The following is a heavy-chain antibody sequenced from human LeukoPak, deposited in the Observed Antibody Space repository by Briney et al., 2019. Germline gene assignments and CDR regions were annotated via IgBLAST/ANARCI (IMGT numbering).Heavy chain of an antibody. V-gene: IGHV1-2*02. CDR3: TTYNNGWYWELDY. CDR1: GHPFTGYY. CDR2: INSNSGAT. Sequence: ASVKVSCKTSGHPFTGYYIHWVRHAPGQGLEWMGWINSNSGATNYAQKFQGRLTVTRDTSVTTAYMELSRLRSDDTAMYYCTTYNNGWYWELDYWGQGTLVSVSS. D-gene: IGHD6-19*01. J-gene: IGHJ4*02.